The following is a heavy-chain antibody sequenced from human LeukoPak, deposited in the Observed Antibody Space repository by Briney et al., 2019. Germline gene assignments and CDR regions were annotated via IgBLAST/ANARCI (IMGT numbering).Heavy chain of an antibody. CDR1: GFTFSSFE. Sequence: GGSLRLSCATSGFTFSSFEMNWVRQAQGKGLEWVSYISSTGNTIYYADSVKGRFTISRDNAKSSLYLRMNSLRAEDTAVYYCARDSSGNFIPDYFDYWGQGTLVTVSS. V-gene: IGHV3-48*03. CDR3: ARDSSGNFIPDYFDY. D-gene: IGHD3-10*01. CDR2: ISSTGNTI. J-gene: IGHJ4*01.